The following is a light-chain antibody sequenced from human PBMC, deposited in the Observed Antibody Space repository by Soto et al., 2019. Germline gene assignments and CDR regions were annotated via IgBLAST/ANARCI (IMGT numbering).Light chain of an antibody. Sequence: QSALTQPASVSGSPGQSTAISCTGTSSDVGGYNYVSWYQHHPGEVPKLIIFEVAKRPSGVSNRFSGSKSGNTASLTISGLQAEDEADYFCTSYTTSSTYVFGSGTKVTVL. J-gene: IGLJ1*01. CDR3: TSYTTSSTYV. CDR1: SSDVGGYNY. CDR2: EVA. V-gene: IGLV2-14*01.